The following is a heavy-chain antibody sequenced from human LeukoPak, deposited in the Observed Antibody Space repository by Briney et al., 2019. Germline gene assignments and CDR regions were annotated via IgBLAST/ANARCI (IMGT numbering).Heavy chain of an antibody. CDR3: ARVEGLTATVTD. D-gene: IGHD5-18*01. J-gene: IGHJ4*02. Sequence: ASVKVSCRAAAYTFTSYYMHWGRQPAGGGLEWMGLIITSAGSTTYAQNFQGRVTLTRDTSTSTVYMEMSSLRSEDTAVYYCARVEGLTATVTDWGQGTLVTVPS. CDR1: AYTFTSYY. CDR2: IITSAGST. V-gene: IGHV1-46*01.